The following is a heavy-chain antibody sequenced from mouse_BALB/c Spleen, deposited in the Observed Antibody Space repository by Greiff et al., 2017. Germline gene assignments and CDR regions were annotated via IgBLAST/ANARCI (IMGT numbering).Heavy chain of an antibody. J-gene: IGHJ4*01. CDR1: GFTFSDYG. Sequence: EVQGVESGGGLVQPGGSRKLSCAASGFTFSDYGMAWVRQAPGKGPEWVAFISNLAYSIYYADTVTGRFTISRDNAKNTLYLEMSSLRSEDTAMYYCAREGDYYAMDYWGQGTSVTVSS. V-gene: IGHV5-15*02. CDR2: ISNLAYSI. CDR3: AREGDYYAMDY.